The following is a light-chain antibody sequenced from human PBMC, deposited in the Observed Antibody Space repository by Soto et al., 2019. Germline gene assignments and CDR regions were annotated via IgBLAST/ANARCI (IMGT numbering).Light chain of an antibody. CDR3: SSYTTSNTRQIV. CDR1: SGDVGGYNY. J-gene: IGLJ1*01. Sequence: QSVLTQPASVSGSPGQSITNSCTGTSGDVGGYNYVSWYQQHPGKAPKFMIYDVSNRPSGVSNRFSGSKSGNTASLTTSGLQAEDEADYYCSSYTTSNTRQIVFGTGTKVTVL. CDR2: DVS. V-gene: IGLV2-14*01.